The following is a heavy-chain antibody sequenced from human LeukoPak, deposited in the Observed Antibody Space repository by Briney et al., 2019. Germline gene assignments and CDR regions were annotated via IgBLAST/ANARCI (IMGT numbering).Heavy chain of an antibody. CDR3: ASLSRWELQYFDY. J-gene: IGHJ4*02. V-gene: IGHV4-59*01. D-gene: IGHD1-26*01. Sequence: SETLSLTCTVSGGSISSYYWSWIRQPPGKGLEWIGYIYYSGSTNYNPSLKSRVTISIDTSKNQFSLKLSSVTAADTAVYYCASLSRWELQYFDYWGQGTLVTVSS. CDR2: IYYSGST. CDR1: GGSISSYY.